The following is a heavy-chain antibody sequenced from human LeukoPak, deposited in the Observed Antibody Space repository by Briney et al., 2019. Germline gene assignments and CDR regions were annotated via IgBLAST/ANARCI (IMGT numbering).Heavy chain of an antibody. Sequence: GASAKVSCKASGYTFTSYYMHWVRQAPGQGLEWMGIINPSGGSTSYAQKFQGRVTMTRDMSTSTVYMELSSLRSEDTAVYYCARDFVVVVAATHPYYYYYMDVWGEGTTVTVSS. CDR1: GYTFTSYY. V-gene: IGHV1-46*01. J-gene: IGHJ6*03. D-gene: IGHD2-15*01. CDR2: INPSGGST. CDR3: ARDFVVVVAATHPYYYYYMDV.